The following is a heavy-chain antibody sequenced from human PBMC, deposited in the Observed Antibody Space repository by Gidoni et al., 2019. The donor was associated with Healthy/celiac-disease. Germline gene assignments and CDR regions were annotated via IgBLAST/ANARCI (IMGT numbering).Heavy chain of an antibody. J-gene: IGHJ4*02. CDR1: GFTFSSYA. CDR2: ISGSGGST. V-gene: IGHV3-23*01. D-gene: IGHD2-2*01. CDR3: AKDLKRIVVVPAATDY. Sequence: EVQLLESGGGLVQPGGSLRLSCAASGFTFSSYAMSWVRQAPGKGLEWVSVISGSGGSTYYADSVKGRFTISRDNSKNTLYLQMNSLRAEDTAVYYCAKDLKRIVVVPAATDYWGQGTLVTVSS.